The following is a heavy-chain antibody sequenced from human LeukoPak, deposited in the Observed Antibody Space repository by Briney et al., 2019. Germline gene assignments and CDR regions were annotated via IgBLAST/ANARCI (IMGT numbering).Heavy chain of an antibody. CDR2: ISPNSCGT. J-gene: IGHJ4*02. D-gene: IGHD6-6*01. Sequence: ASVKVSCKASGYTFTGYYMNWVRQAPGQGLEWMGWISPNSCGTNYAQKFQGRVTMTSDTSINTGYMELSSLKSDDTAVYYCVRKSAARRTSEFDYWGQGSLVTVSS. V-gene: IGHV1-2*02. CDR3: VRKSAARRTSEFDY. CDR1: GYTFTGYY.